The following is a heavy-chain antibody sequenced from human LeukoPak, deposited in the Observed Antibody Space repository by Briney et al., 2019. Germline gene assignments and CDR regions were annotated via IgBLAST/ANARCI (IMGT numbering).Heavy chain of an antibody. J-gene: IGHJ4*02. CDR2: IIPILGIA. CDR1: GGTFSSYA. D-gene: IGHD5-18*01. V-gene: IGHV1-69*04. Sequence: GSSVKVSCKASGGTFSSYAISWVRQAPGQGLEWMGRIIPILGIANYAQKFQGRVTITADKSTSTAYMELSSLRSEDTAVYYCEAAMGKLDYWGQGTLVTVSS. CDR3: EAAMGKLDY.